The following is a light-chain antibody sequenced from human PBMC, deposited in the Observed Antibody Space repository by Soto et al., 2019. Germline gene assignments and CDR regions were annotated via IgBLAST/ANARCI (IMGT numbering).Light chain of an antibody. J-gene: IGLJ2*01. V-gene: IGLV2-8*01. CDR2: EVS. CDR3: SSYAGSNNLGL. CDR1: SSDVGGYHY. Sequence: QSALTQPPSASGSPGQSVTISCTGTSSDVGGYHYVSWYQQHPGKAPKLMIYEVSKRPSGVPDRFSGSKSGNTASLTVSGLQAEDEADYYCSSYAGSNNLGLFGGGTKLTVL.